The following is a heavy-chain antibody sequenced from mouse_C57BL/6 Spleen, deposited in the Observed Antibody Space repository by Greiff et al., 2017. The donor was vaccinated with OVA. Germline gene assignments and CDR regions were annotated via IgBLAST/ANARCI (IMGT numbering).Heavy chain of an antibody. Sequence: QVQLKESGPELVKPGASVKLSCKASGYTFTSYDINWVKQRPGQGLEWIGWIYPRDGSTKYNEEFKGKATLTVDKPSSTAYMQLSSLTSEDAAVYYCARWDHLSPWGQGTSVTVSS. D-gene: IGHD4-1*01. V-gene: IGHV1-85*01. CDR1: GYTFTSYD. J-gene: IGHJ4*01. CDR2: IYPRDGST. CDR3: ARWDHLSP.